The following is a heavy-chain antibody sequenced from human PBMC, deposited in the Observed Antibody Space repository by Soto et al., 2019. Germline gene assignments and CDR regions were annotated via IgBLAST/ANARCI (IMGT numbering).Heavy chain of an antibody. V-gene: IGHV4-39*01. CDR1: GGSISSSSYY. CDR2: ISYSGSI. J-gene: IGHJ4*02. Sequence: SETLSLTCTVSGGSISSSSYYWGWIRQPPGKGLEWIGTISYSGSIYYNPSLKSRVTISVDTSKNQFSLKLSSVTAADTAVYYCARASLYCGGDCYRYWGQGTLVTVSS. D-gene: IGHD2-21*02. CDR3: ARASLYCGGDCYRY.